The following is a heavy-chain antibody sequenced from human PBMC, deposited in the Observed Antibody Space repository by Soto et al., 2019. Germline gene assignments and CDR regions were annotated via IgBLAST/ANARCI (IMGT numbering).Heavy chain of an antibody. D-gene: IGHD6-19*01. CDR3: TKPWSSGGVFDI. CDR1: GFTFSGST. Sequence: EVQLVESGGGLVQPGGSLKLSCAASGFTFSGSTMHWVRQASGKGVEWVGRIRRKTNNYATPFAASVKGRFTISRDDSKNTSYLQMNSLESEDTAVYYCTKPWSSGGVFDIWGQGTTVTVSS. J-gene: IGHJ3*02. CDR2: IRRKTNNYAT. V-gene: IGHV3-73*02.